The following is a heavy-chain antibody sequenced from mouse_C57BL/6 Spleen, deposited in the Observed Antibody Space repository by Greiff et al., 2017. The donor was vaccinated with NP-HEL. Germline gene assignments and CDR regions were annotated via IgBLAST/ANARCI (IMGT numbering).Heavy chain of an antibody. CDR3: ARWGVYSNWNY. V-gene: IGHV1-26*01. CDR2: INPNNGGT. J-gene: IGHJ2*01. D-gene: IGHD2-5*01. CDR1: GYTFTDYY. Sequence: EVQLQQSGPELVKPGASVKISCKASGYTFTDYYMNWVKQSHGKSLEWIGDINPNNGGTSYNQKFKGKATLTVDKSSSTAYMELRSLTSEDSAVYYCARWGVYSNWNYWGQGTTLTVSS.